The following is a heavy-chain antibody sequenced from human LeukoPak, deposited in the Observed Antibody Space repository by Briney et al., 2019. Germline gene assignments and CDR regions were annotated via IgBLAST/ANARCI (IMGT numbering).Heavy chain of an antibody. D-gene: IGHD3-16*01. CDR3: ARVIWGWTESGRRGGQLDY. J-gene: IGHJ4*02. CDR2: ISYDGSNK. CDR1: GFTFSSYA. V-gene: IGHV3-30-3*01. Sequence: QPGGSLRLSCAASGFTFSSYAMHWVRQAPGKGLEWVAVISYDGSNKYYADSVKGRFTISRDNSKNTLYLQMNSLRAEDTAVYYCARVIWGWTESGRRGGQLDYWGQETLVTVSS.